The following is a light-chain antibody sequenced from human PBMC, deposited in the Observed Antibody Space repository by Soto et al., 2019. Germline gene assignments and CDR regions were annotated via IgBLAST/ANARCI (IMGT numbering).Light chain of an antibody. CDR2: RAS. J-gene: IGKJ5*01. CDR1: QSISTAY. V-gene: IGKV3-20*01. CDR3: QQDEKFPIT. Sequence: EIVLTQSPGTLSLSPGERATLSCRASQSISTAYLTWYQQKPGQAPRLLIYRASNRATGIPDRFSGSESGTNFPLTISRLEPEDFAVYYCQQDEKFPITFGQGTRLEIK.